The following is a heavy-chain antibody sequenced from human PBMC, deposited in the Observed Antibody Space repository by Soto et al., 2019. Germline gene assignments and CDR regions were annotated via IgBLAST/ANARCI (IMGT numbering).Heavy chain of an antibody. CDR2: IYSGGST. J-gene: IGHJ3*02. CDR3: ARVKSTGAFDI. Sequence: EVQLVESGGGLVQPGGSLRLSCAASGFTVSSNYMSWVRQAPGKGLEWVSVIYSGGSTYYADSVKGRFTNSRDNSKNTLYLQMNSLRAEDTAVYYCARVKSTGAFDIWGQGTMVTVSS. V-gene: IGHV3-66*01. CDR1: GFTVSSNY.